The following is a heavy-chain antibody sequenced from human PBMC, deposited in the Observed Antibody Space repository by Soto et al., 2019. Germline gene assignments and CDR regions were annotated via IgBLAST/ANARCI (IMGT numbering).Heavy chain of an antibody. CDR3: ARVATRLQSMEVLEY. Sequence: QVQLVESGGGVVQPGTSLRLSCKASGFLFRDYLIHWVRQAPGTGLEWLAVLSFDGTAEYYADSTRGRFTISRDIPKSTTYLVINNVRREDTAMYYCARVATRLQSMEVLEYWGQGTLVTVPS. J-gene: IGHJ4*02. CDR1: GFLFRDYL. D-gene: IGHD2-21*02. V-gene: IGHV3-30*03. CDR2: LSFDGTAE.